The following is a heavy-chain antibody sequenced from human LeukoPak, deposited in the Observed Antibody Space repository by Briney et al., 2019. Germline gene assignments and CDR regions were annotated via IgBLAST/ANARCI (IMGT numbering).Heavy chain of an antibody. V-gene: IGHV4-34*01. CDR2: INHSGST. CDR3: ARARGYHYYGSGSYYPFDY. CDR1: GGSFSGYY. J-gene: IGHJ4*02. Sequence: SETLSLTCAVYGGSFSGYYWSWIRQPPGKGLEWIGEINHSGSTNYNPSLKSRVTISVDTSKNQFSLKLSSVTAADTAVYHCARARGYHYYGSGSYYPFDYWGQGTLVTVSS. D-gene: IGHD3-10*01.